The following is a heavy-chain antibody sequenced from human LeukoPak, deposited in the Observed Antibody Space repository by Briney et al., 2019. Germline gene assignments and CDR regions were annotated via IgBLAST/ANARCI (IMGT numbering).Heavy chain of an antibody. CDR3: AGDPYDGTGYHWFDP. CDR1: GFTVSSNY. D-gene: IGHD3-22*01. V-gene: IGHV3-66*01. J-gene: IGHJ5*02. Sequence: PGGSLRLSCAASGFTVSSNYMSWVRQAPGKGLEWVSVIYSGGSTYYADSVKGRFTISRDNSKNTLYLQMNSLRAEDTAVYYCAGDPYDGTGYHWFDPWGQGTLVTVSS. CDR2: IYSGGST.